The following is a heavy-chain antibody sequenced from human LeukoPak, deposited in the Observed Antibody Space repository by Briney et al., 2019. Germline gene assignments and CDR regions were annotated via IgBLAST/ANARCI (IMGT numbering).Heavy chain of an antibody. V-gene: IGHV1-8*03. CDR3: ARDYRSSNWFDP. J-gene: IGHJ5*02. CDR2: MNPNSGNT. CDR1: GYTFTSYD. D-gene: IGHD6-6*01. Sequence: ASVKVSCKASGYTFTSYDINWVRQATGQGLEWMGWMNPNSGNTGYAQKFQGRVTITRNTSISTAYMELSSLRSEDTAVYYCARDYRSSNWFDPWGQGTLVTVSS.